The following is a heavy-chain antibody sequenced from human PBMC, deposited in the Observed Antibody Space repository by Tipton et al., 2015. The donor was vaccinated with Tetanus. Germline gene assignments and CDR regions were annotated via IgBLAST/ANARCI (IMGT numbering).Heavy chain of an antibody. Sequence: SLRLSCAASGFTFSSYAMHWVRQAPGKGLEWVAVISYDGSNKYYADSVKGRFTISRDNSKNTLYLQMNSLRAEDTAVYYCAREFTVWGQGTLVIVSS. V-gene: IGHV3-30-3*01. D-gene: IGHD4-17*01. CDR1: GFTFSSYA. J-gene: IGHJ4*02. CDR2: ISYDGSNK. CDR3: AREFTV.